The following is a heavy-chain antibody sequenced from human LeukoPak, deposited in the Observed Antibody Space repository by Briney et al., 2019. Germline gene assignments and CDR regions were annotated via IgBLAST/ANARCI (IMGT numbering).Heavy chain of an antibody. CDR2: IKMSGST. V-gene: IGHV4-34*01. J-gene: IGHJ6*02. CDR1: GGSFSGTS. Sequence: SETLSPTRAVFGGSFSGTSWGWTRQPPGKGLEWLGEIKMSGSTNYNPSLKSRVTISVDTSKNQFSLKLSSVTAADTAVYYCARGGVMVAGTPYYYYGMDVWGQGTTVTVSS. D-gene: IGHD2-8*01. CDR3: ARGGVMVAGTPYYYYGMDV.